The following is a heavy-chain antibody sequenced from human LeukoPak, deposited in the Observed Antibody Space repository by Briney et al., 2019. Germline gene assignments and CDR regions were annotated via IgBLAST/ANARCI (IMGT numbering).Heavy chain of an antibody. D-gene: IGHD3-3*01. CDR2: ISSSSSTI. J-gene: IGHJ4*02. Sequence: GGSLRLSCAASGFTFSSYSMNWVRQAPGKGLEWVSYISSSSSTIYYADSVKGRFTISRDNSKNTLYLQMNSLRAEDTAVYYCAKTPSRFLEWLTIDYWGQGTLVTVSS. CDR3: AKTPSRFLEWLTIDY. CDR1: GFTFSSYS. V-gene: IGHV3-48*01.